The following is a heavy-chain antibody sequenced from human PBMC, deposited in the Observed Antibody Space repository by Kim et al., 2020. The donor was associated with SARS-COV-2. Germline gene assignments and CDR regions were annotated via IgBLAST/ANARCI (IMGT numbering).Heavy chain of an antibody. CDR2: IYYSGST. CDR3: PLYYDILTGYSRDAFDI. CDR1: GGSISSSSYY. V-gene: IGHV4-39*01. Sequence: SETLSLTCTVSGGSISSSSYYWGWIRQPPGKGLEWIGSIYYSGSTYYNPSLKSRVTISVDTSKNQFSLKLSSVTAADTAVYYCPLYYDILTGYSRDAFDIWGQGTMVTVSS. J-gene: IGHJ3*02. D-gene: IGHD3-9*01.